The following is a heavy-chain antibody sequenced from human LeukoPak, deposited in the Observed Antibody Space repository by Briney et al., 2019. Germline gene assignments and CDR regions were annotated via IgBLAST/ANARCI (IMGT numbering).Heavy chain of an antibody. Sequence: PGGSLRLSCAASGFNFASHWMHWVRQAPGKGLEWVAVISYDGSNKYYADSVKGRFTISRDNSKNTLYLQMNSLRAEDTAVYYCARAPVNYDFWSGYYYFDYWGQGTLVTVSS. CDR3: ARAPVNYDFWSGYYYFDY. D-gene: IGHD3-3*01. V-gene: IGHV3-30*03. CDR1: GFNFASHW. J-gene: IGHJ4*02. CDR2: ISYDGSNK.